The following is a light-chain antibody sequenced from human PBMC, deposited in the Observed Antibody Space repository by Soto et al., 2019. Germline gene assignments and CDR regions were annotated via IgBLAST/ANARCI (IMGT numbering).Light chain of an antibody. J-gene: IGLJ1*01. V-gene: IGLV2-14*03. CDR3: CSYTTSSNDV. CDR1: ISDVGSYNY. Sequence: QSVLTQPASVSGSPVQSITISCTGTISDVGSYNYVSWDQQYPGKAPKLKIYDVSTRPSGDPDRFSGSKSGNTASLTIPGIRAEDEAEYYCCSYTTSSNDVVGTGTKVTAL. CDR2: DVS.